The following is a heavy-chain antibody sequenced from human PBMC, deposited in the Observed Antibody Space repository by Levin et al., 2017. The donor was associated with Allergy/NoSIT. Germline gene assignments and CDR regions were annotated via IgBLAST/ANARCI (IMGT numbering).Heavy chain of an antibody. J-gene: IGHJ4*02. CDR2: MNPKSNNT. V-gene: IGHV1-8*01. Sequence: ASVKVSCKASGYTFTTYDINWVRQATGQGLEWMGWMNPKSNNTGYAQKFQGRVTMTRDTSINTAYMELSSLRSEDTAVYFCARDSNYCTGGVCYFDYWGQGTLVTVSS. CDR3: ARDSNYCTGGVCYFDY. CDR1: GYTFTTYD. D-gene: IGHD2-8*02.